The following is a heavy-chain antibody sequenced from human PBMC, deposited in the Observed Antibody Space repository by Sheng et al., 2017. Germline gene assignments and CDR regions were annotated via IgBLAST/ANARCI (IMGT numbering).Heavy chain of an antibody. V-gene: IGHV1-69*10. D-gene: IGHD1-26*01. J-gene: IGHJ4*02. CDR2: IIPILGIA. CDR3: ARERSVRAGTRRYSGSYDLDY. CDR1: GGTFSSYA. Sequence: QVQLVQSGAEVKKPGSSVKVSCKASGGTFSSYAISWVRQAPGQGLEWMGGIIPILGIANYAQKFQGRVTITADKSTSTAYMELSSLRSEDTAVYYCARERSVRAGTRRYSGSYDLDYWGQGTLVTVSS.